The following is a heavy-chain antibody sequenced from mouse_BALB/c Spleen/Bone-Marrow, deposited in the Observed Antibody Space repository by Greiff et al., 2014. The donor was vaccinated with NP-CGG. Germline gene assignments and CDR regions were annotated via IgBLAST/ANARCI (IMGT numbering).Heavy chain of an antibody. D-gene: IGHD4-1*01. CDR3: ARGGNWEDFDY. J-gene: IGHJ2*01. Sequence: DVKLVESGGGLVQPGGSRKLSYAASGFTFSSFGMHWVRQAPEKGLEWVAYISSGSSAIYYADTVRGRFTISRDNPKNTLFLQMTSLRSEDTAMYYCARGGNWEDFDYWGQGTTLTVSS. CDR1: GFTFSSFG. V-gene: IGHV5-17*02. CDR2: ISSGSSAI.